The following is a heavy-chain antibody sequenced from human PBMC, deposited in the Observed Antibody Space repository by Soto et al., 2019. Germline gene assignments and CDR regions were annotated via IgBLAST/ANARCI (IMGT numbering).Heavy chain of an antibody. CDR3: ASVERGTATTAVDAFDI. D-gene: IGHD1-1*01. Sequence: QVQLQQWGAGLLKPSSTLSRRFAASGGFVSSGSEYWSWIRKPPGKGLAWIGEMSHSGGTHFNPSPKSRVTISVDTSKNQFSLKMSSVTAADTALYYCASVERGTATTAVDAFDIWGPGTMVTVSS. CDR2: MSHSGGT. V-gene: IGHV4-34*01. J-gene: IGHJ3*02. CDR1: GGFVSSGSEY.